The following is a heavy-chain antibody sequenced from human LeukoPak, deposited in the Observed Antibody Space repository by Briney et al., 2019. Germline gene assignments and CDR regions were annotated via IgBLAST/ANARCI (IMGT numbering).Heavy chain of an antibody. J-gene: IGHJ4*02. CDR3: AIDDTAMAFDY. CDR1: GGSFSDYY. CDR2: INHSGST. V-gene: IGHV4-34*01. D-gene: IGHD5-18*01. Sequence: RPSETLSLTCAVYGGSFSDYYWSWIRQPPGKGLEWIGEINHSGSTNYNPSLKSRVTISVDTSKNQFSLKLSSVTAADTAVYYCAIDDTAMAFDYWGQGTLVTVSS.